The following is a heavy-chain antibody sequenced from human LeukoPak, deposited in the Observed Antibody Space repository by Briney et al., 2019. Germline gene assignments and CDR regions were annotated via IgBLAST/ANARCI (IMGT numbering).Heavy chain of an antibody. J-gene: IGHJ4*02. Sequence: SETLSLTCSVSGGSIRSYFWSWLRQPAGKGLEWIGRIYTSGSTDYNPSLRSRVNMSVDTSRNQLSLKLTSVTAADTAVYYCARESKSYDGSGYYHDYWGQGTLVAVFS. CDR2: IYTSGST. V-gene: IGHV4-4*07. CDR3: ARESKSYDGSGYYHDY. D-gene: IGHD3-22*01. CDR1: GGSIRSYF.